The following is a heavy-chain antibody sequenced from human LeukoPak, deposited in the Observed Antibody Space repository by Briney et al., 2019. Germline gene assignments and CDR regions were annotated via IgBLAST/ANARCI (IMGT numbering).Heavy chain of an antibody. V-gene: IGHV4-59*01. CDR3: ARGPRFLEWLPPDY. Sequence: SETLSLTCTVSGGSISSYYWSWIRQPPGKGLEWIGYIYYSGSTNYNPSLKSRVTISVDTSKNQFSLKLSSVTAADTAVYYCARGPRFLEWLPPDYWGQGTLVTVSS. D-gene: IGHD3-3*01. J-gene: IGHJ4*02. CDR2: IYYSGST. CDR1: GGSISSYY.